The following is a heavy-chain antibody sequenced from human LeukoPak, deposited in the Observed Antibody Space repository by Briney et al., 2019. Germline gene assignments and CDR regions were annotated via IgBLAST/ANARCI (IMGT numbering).Heavy chain of an antibody. CDR2: MNPKRGNT. J-gene: IGHJ6*02. CDR3: ARGGSSNSYYNSYGMDV. CDR1: GYSLTSFD. V-gene: IGHV1-8*01. D-gene: IGHD6-13*01. Sequence: VASVKVSCKASGYSLTSFDINWVRQGSGQGLEWMGWMNPKRGNTGYAPTFQGRVTITRDTSTDTAFMELSSLRPDDTAVYYCARGGSSNSYYNSYGMDVWGQGTTITVSS.